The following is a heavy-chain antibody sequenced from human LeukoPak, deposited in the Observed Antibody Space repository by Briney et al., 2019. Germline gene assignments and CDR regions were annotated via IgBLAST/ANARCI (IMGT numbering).Heavy chain of an antibody. V-gene: IGHV3-23*01. D-gene: IGHD1-26*01. CDR2: ISAGGGNT. Sequence: GGSLRLSCAASGFTFNAYAMTWVRQAPGKGLEWVSAISAGGGNTYYADSVKGRFTISRDNSKNTLYLQMNSLRAEDTAVYYCAREPSGTYWLDYWGQGTLVTVSS. CDR3: AREPSGTYWLDY. CDR1: GFTFNAYA. J-gene: IGHJ4*02.